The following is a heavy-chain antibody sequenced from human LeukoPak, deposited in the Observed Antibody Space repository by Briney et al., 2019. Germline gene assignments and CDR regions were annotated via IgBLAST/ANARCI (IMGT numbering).Heavy chain of an antibody. Sequence: GESLKISCQGSGYSFNNYWIAWVRQMPGKGLEWMGIIYAGDSESKYSPSFQGLVTISVDKSVSTAYLQWSGLRASDTAMYYCARLYCGDANCHSGSAYYFDFWGQGALVTVSS. CDR2: IYAGDSES. J-gene: IGHJ4*02. CDR1: GYSFNNYW. CDR3: ARLYCGDANCHSGSAYYFDF. V-gene: IGHV5-51*01. D-gene: IGHD2-15*01.